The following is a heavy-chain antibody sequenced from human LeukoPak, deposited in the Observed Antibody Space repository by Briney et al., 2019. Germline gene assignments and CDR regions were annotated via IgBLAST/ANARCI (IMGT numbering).Heavy chain of an antibody. V-gene: IGHV4-34*01. CDR1: GGSFSGYY. Sequence: PSETLSLTCAVYGGSFSGYYWSWIRQPPGKGLEWIGEINHSGSTNYNPSLKSRVTISVDTSKNQFSLKLSPVTAADTAVYYCARRGSSWYRWWFDPWGQGTLVTVSS. CDR3: ARRGSSWYRWWFDP. D-gene: IGHD6-13*01. J-gene: IGHJ5*02. CDR2: INHSGST.